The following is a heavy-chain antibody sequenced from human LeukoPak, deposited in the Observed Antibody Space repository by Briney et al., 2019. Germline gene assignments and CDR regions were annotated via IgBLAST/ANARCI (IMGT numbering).Heavy chain of an antibody. J-gene: IGHJ6*02. V-gene: IGHV4-31*03. CDR1: GGSISSGGYY. Sequence: SETLSLTCTVSGGSISSGGYYWSWIRQHPGKGLEWIGYIYYSGSTYYNPSLKSRVTISVDTSKNQFSLKLSSVTAADTAVYYCARDVADTAMVRPYGMDVWGQGPRSPSP. CDR3: ARDVADTAMVRPYGMDV. D-gene: IGHD5-18*01. CDR2: IYYSGST.